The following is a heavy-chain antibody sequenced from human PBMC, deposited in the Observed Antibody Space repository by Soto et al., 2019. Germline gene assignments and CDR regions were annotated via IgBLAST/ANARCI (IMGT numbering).Heavy chain of an antibody. J-gene: IGHJ6*02. D-gene: IGHD2-2*01. CDR3: AREGCSSTNCYPPYYYYGMDV. Sequence: QVQLQESGPGLVKPSETRSLTCTVSGGSISSYYWSWIRQPPGKGLEWIGYIYYSGSTNYNPSLKSRVTISVDTSKNQFSLKLSSVTAADTAVYYCAREGCSSTNCYPPYYYYGMDVWGQGTTVTVSS. V-gene: IGHV4-59*01. CDR1: GGSISSYY. CDR2: IYYSGST.